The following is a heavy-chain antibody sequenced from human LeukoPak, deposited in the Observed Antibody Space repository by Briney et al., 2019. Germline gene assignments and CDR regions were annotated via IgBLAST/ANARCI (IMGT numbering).Heavy chain of an antibody. CDR3: ARDQGELLGNWFDP. CDR1: GGSISSYY. Sequence: SETLSLTCTVSGGSISSYYWSWIRQPPGKGLEWIGYIYYSGSTNYNPSLKSRVTISVDTSKNQFSLKLSSVTAADTAVYYCARDQGELLGNWFDPWGQGTLVTVSS. J-gene: IGHJ5*02. D-gene: IGHD1-26*01. V-gene: IGHV4-59*12. CDR2: IYYSGST.